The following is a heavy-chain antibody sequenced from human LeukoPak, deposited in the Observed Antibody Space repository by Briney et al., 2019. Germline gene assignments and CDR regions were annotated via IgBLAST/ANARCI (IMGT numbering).Heavy chain of an antibody. CDR2: IFPGGTT. Sequence: SETLSLTCTVSGGSISSGSYYWNWIRQSAGKGLEWIGRIFPGGTTQYNPSLKSRVTMSVDTSNNQFSLNLISVTAADTAVYFCARDNPSGWRFDFWGQGALVTV. D-gene: IGHD6-19*01. CDR3: ARDNPSGWRFDF. J-gene: IGHJ4*02. V-gene: IGHV4-61*02. CDR1: GGSISSGSYY.